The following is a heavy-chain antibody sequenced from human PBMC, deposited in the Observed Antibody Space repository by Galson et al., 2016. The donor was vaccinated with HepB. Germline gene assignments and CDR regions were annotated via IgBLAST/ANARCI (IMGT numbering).Heavy chain of an antibody. Sequence: SLRLSCAASGFTFSTYTMNWVRQAPGKGLEWASYISSSSKSVHYADSVKGRFTISRDNAKNSLYLQMNSLRDEDTAVYYCAREDTAMLLGDWFDPWGQGTLVTVSS. J-gene: IGHJ5*02. V-gene: IGHV3-48*02. CDR3: AREDTAMLLGDWFDP. D-gene: IGHD5-18*01. CDR2: ISSSSKSV. CDR1: GFTFSTYT.